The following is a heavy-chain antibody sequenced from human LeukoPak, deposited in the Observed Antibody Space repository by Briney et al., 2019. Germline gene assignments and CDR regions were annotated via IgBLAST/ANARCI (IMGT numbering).Heavy chain of an antibody. Sequence: GASVKVSCKASGYTFTTYGLSWVRQAPGQGLEWMGWITTYNGDTDYAQKLQGRVTMTADTSTSTAYVELRSLRSDDTAVYYCAIVLPYFGYWGQGTLLTVSS. CDR2: ITTYNGDT. V-gene: IGHV1-18*01. D-gene: IGHD3-10*01. CDR3: AIVLPYFGY. CDR1: GYTFTTYG. J-gene: IGHJ4*02.